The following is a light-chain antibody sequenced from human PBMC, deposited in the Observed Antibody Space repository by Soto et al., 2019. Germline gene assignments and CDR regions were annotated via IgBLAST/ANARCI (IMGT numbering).Light chain of an antibody. Sequence: NFMLTQPHSVSESPGKTVTISCTGSSGSIASNYVQWYQQRPGSAPTTVIYEDNQRPSGVPNRFSGSIDSSSNSASLTISGLKTEDEADYYCQSYDSSNQVVFGGGTKLTAL. CDR3: QSYDSSNQVV. V-gene: IGLV6-57*02. CDR1: SGSIASNY. J-gene: IGLJ2*01. CDR2: EDN.